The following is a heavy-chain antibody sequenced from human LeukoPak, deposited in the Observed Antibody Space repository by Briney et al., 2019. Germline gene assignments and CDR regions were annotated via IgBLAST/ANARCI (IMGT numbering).Heavy chain of an antibody. V-gene: IGHV3-23*01. J-gene: IGHJ5*02. CDR2: ISGSGGST. CDR1: GFTFSSYA. Sequence: GGSLRLSCAASGFTFSSYAMSWVRQAPGKGLEWVSAISGSGGSTYYADSVKGRFTISRDNSKNTLYLQINSLRAEDTAVYYCAKDKGAYSRANWFDPWGQGTLVTVSS. CDR3: AKDKGAYSRANWFDP. D-gene: IGHD4-11*01.